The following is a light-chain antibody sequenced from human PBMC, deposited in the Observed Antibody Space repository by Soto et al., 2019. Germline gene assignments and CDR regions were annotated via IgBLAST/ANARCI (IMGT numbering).Light chain of an antibody. Sequence: DIQMTQSPSSLSASVGERVTITCRASQSIRSSLNWYQQKPGKAPKLLIYAASSLQSGVPSRFSGSGSGTDFTLTISSLQSEDFATYYCQQSYSTPQTFGQGTKVDIK. CDR2: AAS. CDR1: QSIRSS. J-gene: IGKJ1*01. CDR3: QQSYSTPQT. V-gene: IGKV1-39*01.